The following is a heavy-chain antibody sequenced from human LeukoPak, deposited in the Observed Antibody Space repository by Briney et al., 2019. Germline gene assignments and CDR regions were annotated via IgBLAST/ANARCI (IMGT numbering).Heavy chain of an antibody. Sequence: PGGSLRLSCAASGFTFSSYSMNWVRQAPGKGLEWVSYISSSSSTIYYADSVKGRFTISRDNAKNSLYLQMNSLRAEDTAVYYCASPWRGPPAAINDYFDYWGQGTLVTVSS. CDR3: ASPWRGPPAAINDYFDY. V-gene: IGHV3-48*01. CDR2: ISSSSSTI. D-gene: IGHD2-2*01. J-gene: IGHJ4*02. CDR1: GFTFSSYS.